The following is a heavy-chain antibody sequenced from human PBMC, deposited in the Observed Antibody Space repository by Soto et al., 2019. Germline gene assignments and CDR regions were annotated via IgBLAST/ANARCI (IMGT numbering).Heavy chain of an antibody. CDR3: ATIFRYGDPEY. CDR1: GFTFSSYA. V-gene: IGHV3-23*04. Sequence: EVHLVESGGGLVKPGGSLRITCATSGFTFSSYAMSWVRQAPVKGLEWVSGISVSGDSRYDADSVKGRFTISRDNSKSTLYLQMNSLRAEDTAVYYCATIFRYGDPEYWGQGVLVTVSS. J-gene: IGHJ4*02. CDR2: ISVSGDSR. D-gene: IGHD2-21*02.